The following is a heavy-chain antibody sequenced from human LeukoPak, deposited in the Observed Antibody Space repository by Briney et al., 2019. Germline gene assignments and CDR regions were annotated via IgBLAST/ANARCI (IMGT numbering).Heavy chain of an antibody. CDR3: TTGIGNYYYY. D-gene: IGHD3-10*01. CDR2: VKSDGSDT. CDR1: GSTFSRYW. V-gene: IGHV3-74*01. J-gene: IGHJ4*02. Sequence: GGSLRLSRAASGSTFSRYWMHWVRQAPGKGLVWVSRVKSDGSDTIYADSVKGRFTISRDNAKNTLYLQMDSLRAEDTAVYYCTTGIGNYYYYWGQGTLVTVAS.